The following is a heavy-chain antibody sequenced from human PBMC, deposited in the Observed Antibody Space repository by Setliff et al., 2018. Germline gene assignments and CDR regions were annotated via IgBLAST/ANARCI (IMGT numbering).Heavy chain of an antibody. CDR3: ASTPRRGLDIRTRVGAFDS. CDR1: GASISSNY. D-gene: IGHD1-26*01. J-gene: IGHJ4*02. Sequence: PSETLSLTCSVSGASISSNYWSWIRQSPGKGLEWIGYLYYNGTTRFGPSLKSRATISLDTSRNQFSLRLTSVTAADTAVYYCASTPRRGLDIRTRVGAFDSWGQGTVVTV. V-gene: IGHV4-59*01. CDR2: LYYNGTT.